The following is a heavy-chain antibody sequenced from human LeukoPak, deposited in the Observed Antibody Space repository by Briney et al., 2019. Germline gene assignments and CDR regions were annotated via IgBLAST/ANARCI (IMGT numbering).Heavy chain of an antibody. CDR2: IIPILGIA. CDR3: ARDQQGDSSSWYWGNNWFDP. V-gene: IGHV1-69*04. J-gene: IGHJ5*02. Sequence: SAKVSCKASGGTFSSYTISWVRQAPGQGLEWMGRIIPILGIANYAQKFQGRVTITADKSTSTAYMELSSLRSEDTAVYYCARDQQGDSSSWYWGNNWFDPWGQGTLVTVSS. D-gene: IGHD6-13*01. CDR1: GGTFSSYT.